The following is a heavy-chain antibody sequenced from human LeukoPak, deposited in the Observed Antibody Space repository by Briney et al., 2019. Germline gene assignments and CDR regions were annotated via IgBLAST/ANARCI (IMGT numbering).Heavy chain of an antibody. CDR1: GYSFTSYW. Sequence: GESLKISCKGAGYSFTSYWIGWGRPMPGKGVEWMGIIYPGDSDTRYSPSFQGQVTISADKSISTAYLQWSSLKASDTAMYYCALGYSYGRNDYWGQGTLVTVSS. V-gene: IGHV5-51*01. CDR3: ALGYSYGRNDY. CDR2: IYPGDSDT. D-gene: IGHD5-18*01. J-gene: IGHJ4*02.